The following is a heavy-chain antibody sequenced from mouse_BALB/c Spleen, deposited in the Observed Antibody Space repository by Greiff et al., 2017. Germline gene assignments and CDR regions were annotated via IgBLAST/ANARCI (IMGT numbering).Heavy chain of an antibody. CDR1: GFTFSSYA. D-gene: IGHD2-1*01. V-gene: IGHV5-6-5*01. CDR2: ISSGGST. Sequence: EVNVVESGGGLVKPGGSLKLSCAASGFTFSSYAMSWVRQTPEKRLEWVASISSGGSTYYPDSVKGRFTISRDNARNILYLQMSSLRSEDTAMYYCARGGKSAMDYWGQGTSVTVSS. J-gene: IGHJ4*01. CDR3: ARGGKSAMDY.